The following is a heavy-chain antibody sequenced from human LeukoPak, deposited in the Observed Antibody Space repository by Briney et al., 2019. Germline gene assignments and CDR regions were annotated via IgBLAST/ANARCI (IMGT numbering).Heavy chain of an antibody. CDR1: GYSFTNYD. CDR2: VSPNGRR. J-gene: IGHJ4*02. Sequence: ASVKVSCKASGYSFTNYDINWVRHAPGQGLEWMGWVSPNGRRGYAQMFQGGVTITIDTSTSTGYMEVSSLRPEDTAVYYCVRVRSGGDSSSWYADYWGQGTLLTVSS. D-gene: IGHD6-13*01. V-gene: IGHV1-8*03. CDR3: VRVRSGGDSSSWYADY.